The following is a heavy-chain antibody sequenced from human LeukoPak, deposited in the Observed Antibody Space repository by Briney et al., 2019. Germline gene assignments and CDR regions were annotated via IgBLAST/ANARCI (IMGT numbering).Heavy chain of an antibody. J-gene: IGHJ3*02. Sequence: GRSVRLSCADSGFTFSSYAMHWVRQAPGKGLEWVAVISYDGSNKYYADSVKGRFTISRDNSKNTLYLQMNSLRAEDTAVYYCARDYGVIWGQGTMVTVSS. D-gene: IGHD4-17*01. V-gene: IGHV3-30*04. CDR1: GFTFSSYA. CDR3: ARDYGVI. CDR2: ISYDGSNK.